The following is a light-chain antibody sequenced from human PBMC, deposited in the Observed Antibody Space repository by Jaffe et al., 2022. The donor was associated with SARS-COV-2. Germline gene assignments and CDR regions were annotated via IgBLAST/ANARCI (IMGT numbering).Light chain of an antibody. CDR3: QHYNTYPFT. CDR2: DAS. Sequence: DIQMTQSPSSLSASVGDRVTITCRASQGINNYLAWFQQKPGNAPKSLIYDASTLQSGVPSRFSGSGSGTDFTLTISSLQPEDFGTYYCQHYNTYPFTFGPGTKVDIK. V-gene: IGKV1-16*01. J-gene: IGKJ3*01. CDR1: QGINNY.